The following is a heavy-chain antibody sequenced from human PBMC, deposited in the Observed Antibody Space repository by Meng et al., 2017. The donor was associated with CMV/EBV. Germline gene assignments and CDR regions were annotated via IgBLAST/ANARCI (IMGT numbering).Heavy chain of an antibody. J-gene: IGHJ6*02. V-gene: IGHV4-38-2*02. D-gene: IGHD6-13*01. Sequence: SETLSLTCTVSGYSISSGYYWGWIRQPPGKGLEWIGSIYHSGSTYYNPSLKRRVTISVDTSKNQFSLKLSSVTAADTAVYYCARSQIAAQSYYYYGMDVWGQGTTVTVSS. CDR2: IYHSGST. CDR3: ARSQIAAQSYYYYGMDV. CDR1: GYSISSGYY.